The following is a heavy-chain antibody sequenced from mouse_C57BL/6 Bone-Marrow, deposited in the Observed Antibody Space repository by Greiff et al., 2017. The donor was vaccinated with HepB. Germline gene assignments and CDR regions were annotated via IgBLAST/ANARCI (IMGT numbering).Heavy chain of an antibody. CDR1: GYTFTSYW. CDR3: ARSPGGTGFFDY. J-gene: IGHJ2*01. Sequence: VQLQQPGAELVKPGASVKLSCKASGYTFTSYWMHWVKQRPGQGLEWIGMIHPNSGSTNYNEKFKSKATLTVDKSSSTAYMQLSSLTSEDSAVYYCARSPGGTGFFDYWGQGTTLTVTS. V-gene: IGHV1-64*01. CDR2: IHPNSGST.